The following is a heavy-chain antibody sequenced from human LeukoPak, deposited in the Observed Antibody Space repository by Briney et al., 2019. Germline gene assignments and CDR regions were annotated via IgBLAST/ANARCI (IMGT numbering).Heavy chain of an antibody. CDR3: ARDSRYCNSISCYGRPGYYGLDV. Sequence: GSLRLSCAASGFTFSDYYMSWIRQPPGNGLEWIGYIYYSGITNYNPSLKSRVTMSVDTSKNQFSLNLSSVTAADTAVYYCARDSRYCNSISCYGRPGYYGLDVWGQGTTVTVSS. J-gene: IGHJ6*02. D-gene: IGHD2-2*01. CDR2: IYYSGIT. CDR1: GFTFSDYY. V-gene: IGHV4-59*01.